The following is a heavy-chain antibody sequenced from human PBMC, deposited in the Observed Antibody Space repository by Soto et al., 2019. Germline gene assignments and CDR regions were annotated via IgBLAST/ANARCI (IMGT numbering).Heavy chain of an antibody. D-gene: IGHD3-3*01. V-gene: IGHV1-69*13. Sequence: ASVKVSCKASGATFSSYAISWVRQAPGQGLEWMGGIIPIFGTANYAQKFQGRVTITADESTSTAYMELSSLRSEDTAVYYCARVRYDFWSGYSLDNYYGMDVWGQGTTVTVSS. CDR2: IIPIFGTA. J-gene: IGHJ6*02. CDR3: ARVRYDFWSGYSLDNYYGMDV. CDR1: GATFSSYA.